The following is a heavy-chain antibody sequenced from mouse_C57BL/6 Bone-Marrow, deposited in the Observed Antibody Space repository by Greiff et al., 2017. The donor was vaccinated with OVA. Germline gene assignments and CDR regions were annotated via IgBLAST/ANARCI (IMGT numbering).Heavy chain of an antibody. CDR1: GYTFTSYW. D-gene: IGHD1-1*01. J-gene: IGHJ3*01. Sequence: VQLQQPGAELVRPGSSVKLSCKASGYTFTSYWMHWVKPRPIQGLEWIGNIAPSDSDTHYNQKFKDKATLTVDKSSSTAYMQLSSLTSEDSAVYYCEKGYYGIGADWGQGTLVTVSA. V-gene: IGHV1-52*01. CDR2: IAPSDSDT. CDR3: EKGYYGIGAD.